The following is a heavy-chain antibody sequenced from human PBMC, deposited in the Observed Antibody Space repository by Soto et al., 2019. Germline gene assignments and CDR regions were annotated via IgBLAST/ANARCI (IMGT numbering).Heavy chain of an antibody. CDR1: GFIFSAYG. D-gene: IGHD2-15*01. CDR3: AKDLSSPTYGLED. V-gene: IGHV3-30*18. J-gene: IGHJ6*02. CDR2: ISDDGSNQ. Sequence: PGGSLRLSXAASGFIFSAYGMHWVRQAPGKGLEWVAFISDDGSNQHYVDSVKGRFTISRDNAKEMLYLQMNSLTAEDTAVFYCAKDLSSPTYGLEDWGQGTTVTVSS.